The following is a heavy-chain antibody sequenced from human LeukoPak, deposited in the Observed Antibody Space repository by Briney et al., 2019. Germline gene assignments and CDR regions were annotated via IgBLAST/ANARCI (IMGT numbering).Heavy chain of an antibody. V-gene: IGHV3-30*02. CDR1: GFTFSSYG. CDR3: AKDLGSRGWYIDY. J-gene: IGHJ4*02. D-gene: IGHD6-19*01. Sequence: GGSLRLSCAASGFTFSSYGMHWVRQAPGKGLEWVAFIRYDGSNKYYADSVKGRFTISRDNSKNTLYLQMNSLRAEDTAVYYCAKDLGSRGWYIDYWGQGTLVAVSS. CDR2: IRYDGSNK.